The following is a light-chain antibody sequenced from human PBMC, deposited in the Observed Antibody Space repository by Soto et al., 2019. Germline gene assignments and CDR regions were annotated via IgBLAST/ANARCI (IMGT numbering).Light chain of an antibody. CDR3: QQRSNWPHT. CDR2: DAS. Sequence: EIVMTQSPVTLSLSPGDRATLSCRANQSVNNNLAWYQQKPGRAPRLLIYDASNRATGIPARFSGSGSETDFTLTISSLEPEDFAVYYCQQRSNWPHTFGQGTQLEIK. V-gene: IGKV3-11*01. CDR1: QSVNNN. J-gene: IGKJ2*01.